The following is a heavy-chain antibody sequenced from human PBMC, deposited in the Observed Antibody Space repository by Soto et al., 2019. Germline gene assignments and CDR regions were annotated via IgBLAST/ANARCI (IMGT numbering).Heavy chain of an antibody. CDR2: ISSSGSTI. V-gene: IGHV3-48*03. CDR3: ARTSPSGDYYGMDV. D-gene: IGHD2-15*01. Sequence: EVQLLESGGGLVQPGGSLRLSCAASGFTFSSYEMNWVRQAPGKGLEWVSYISSSGSTIYYADSVKGQFTISRDNAKNSLYLQMNSLRAEDTAAYYCARTSPSGDYYGMDVWGQGTTVTVAS. J-gene: IGHJ6*02. CDR1: GFTFSSYE.